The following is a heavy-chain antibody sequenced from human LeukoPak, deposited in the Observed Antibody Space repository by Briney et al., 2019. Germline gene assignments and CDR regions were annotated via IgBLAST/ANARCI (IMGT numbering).Heavy chain of an antibody. J-gene: IGHJ3*01. V-gene: IGHV3-23*01. Sequence: PGGSLRLSCVASGLTFNMYGMTWVRQAPGKGPEWVSSISGRTGHIMYRDSVKGRFTISRDNSKNTIYLQMSSLRVEDTAVYYCAEDGLVWGQGTAVTVSS. CDR3: AEDGLV. CDR2: ISGRTGHI. CDR1: GLTFNMYG.